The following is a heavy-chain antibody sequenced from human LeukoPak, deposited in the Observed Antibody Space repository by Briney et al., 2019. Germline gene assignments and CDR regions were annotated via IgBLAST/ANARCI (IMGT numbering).Heavy chain of an antibody. J-gene: IGHJ4*02. D-gene: IGHD3-10*01. CDR1: GGSISSSSYY. V-gene: IGHV4-39*07. CDR2: IYYSGST. CDR3: ARGPRISLVRGALELDY. Sequence: SETLSLTCTVSGGSISSSSYYWGWIRQPPGKGLEWIGSIYYSGSTYYNPSLKSRVTISVDTSKNQFSLKLSSVTAADTAVYYCARGPRISLVRGALELDYWGQGTLVTVSS.